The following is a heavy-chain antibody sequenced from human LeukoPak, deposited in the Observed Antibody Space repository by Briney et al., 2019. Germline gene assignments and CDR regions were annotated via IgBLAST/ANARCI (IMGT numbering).Heavy chain of an antibody. CDR3: ARDYSSGRDF. V-gene: IGHV3-7*04. D-gene: IGHD3-22*01. Sequence: PGGSLRLSCAASGFTFSTKWMSWVRRAPGKGLEWVATINQDGSDQYYGDSVKGRLTISRDNAKNSLDLQMNSLRAEDTAVYYCARDYSSGRDFWGQGTLVTVSS. CDR2: INQDGSDQ. CDR1: GFTFSTKW. J-gene: IGHJ4*02.